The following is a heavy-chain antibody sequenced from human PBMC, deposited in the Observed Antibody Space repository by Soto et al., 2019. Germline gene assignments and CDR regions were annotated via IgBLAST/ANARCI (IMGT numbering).Heavy chain of an antibody. Sequence: ALVKVSCKAPRYIFTAYFMHWVRQAPGQGLEWMGWINPNNGATHYGLSFQGRVTMTRDTSISTAYMELSSLRSDDTAVYYCASHDPGARFDPWGQGTLVTVSS. CDR1: RYIFTAYF. V-gene: IGHV1-2*02. D-gene: IGHD1-1*01. J-gene: IGHJ5*02. CDR3: ASHDPGARFDP. CDR2: INPNNGAT.